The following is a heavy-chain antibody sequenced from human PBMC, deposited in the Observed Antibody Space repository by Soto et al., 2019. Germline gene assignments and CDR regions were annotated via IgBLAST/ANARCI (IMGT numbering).Heavy chain of an antibody. CDR1: GGTFSSYA. D-gene: IGHD6-13*01. J-gene: IGHJ4*02. CDR3: ASDSISPTPQFRIAAAGPFDY. V-gene: IGHV1-69*13. CDR2: IIPIFGTA. Sequence: SVKVSCKASGGTFSSYAISRVRQAPGQGLEWMGGIIPIFGTANYAQKFQGRVTITADESTSTAYMELSSLRSEDTAVYYCASDSISPTPQFRIAAAGPFDYWGQGTQVTVSS.